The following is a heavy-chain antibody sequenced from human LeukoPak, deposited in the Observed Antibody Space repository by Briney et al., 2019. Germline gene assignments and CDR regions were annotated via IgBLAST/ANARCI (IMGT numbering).Heavy chain of an antibody. CDR2: INPNSGGT. CDR1: GYTFTGYY. Sequence: ASVKVSCKASGYTFTGYYMHWVRQAPGQGLEWMGWINPNSGGTNYAQKFQGRVTMTRDTSISTAYMELSRLRSDDTAVYYCARGITVFGQPMYAFDVWGQGTMVTVSS. V-gene: IGHV1-2*02. CDR3: ARGITVFGQPMYAFDV. D-gene: IGHD3-3*01. J-gene: IGHJ3*01.